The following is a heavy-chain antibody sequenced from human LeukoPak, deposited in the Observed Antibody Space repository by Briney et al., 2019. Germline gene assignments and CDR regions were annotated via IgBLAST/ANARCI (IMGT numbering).Heavy chain of an antibody. CDR2: IKQDGSDK. CDR1: GFTFSSYG. D-gene: IGHD4-23*01. Sequence: GSLRLSCAASGFTFSSYGMHWVRQAPGKGLEWVANIKQDGSDKYYVDSVKGRFTISRDNAKNSLYLQINSLRAEDTAVYYCARKTVVGSYFDYWGQGTPVTVSS. CDR3: ARKTVVGSYFDY. J-gene: IGHJ4*02. V-gene: IGHV3-7*03.